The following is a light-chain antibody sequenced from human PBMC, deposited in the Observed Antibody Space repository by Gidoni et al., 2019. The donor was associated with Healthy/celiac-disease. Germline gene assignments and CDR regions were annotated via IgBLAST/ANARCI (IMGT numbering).Light chain of an antibody. CDR2: LGA. J-gene: IGKJ2*01. Sequence: ILMPQSPPSLSVTPGEPASISSRSSQSLLHSNGYNHLDWYLQKPGQSPQLLIYLGANRASGVPDRFSGSGSGTDFTLKISRVEAEDVGVYYCMQALQTPPYTFGQGTKLEIK. V-gene: IGKV2-28*01. CDR1: QSLLHSNGYNH. CDR3: MQALQTPPYT.